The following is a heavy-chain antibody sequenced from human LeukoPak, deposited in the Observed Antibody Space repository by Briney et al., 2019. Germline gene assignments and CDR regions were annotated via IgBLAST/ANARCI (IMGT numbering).Heavy chain of an antibody. CDR2: INAGNGNT. CDR3: ARESVTTKYYYYYYGMDV. Sequence: ASVKVSCKASGYTFTSYGISWVRQAPGQRLEWMGWINAGNGNTKYSQKFQGRVTITRDTSASTAYMELSSLRSEDTAVYYCARESVTTKYYYYYYGMDVWGQGTTVTVSS. J-gene: IGHJ6*02. V-gene: IGHV1-3*01. D-gene: IGHD4-11*01. CDR1: GYTFTSYG.